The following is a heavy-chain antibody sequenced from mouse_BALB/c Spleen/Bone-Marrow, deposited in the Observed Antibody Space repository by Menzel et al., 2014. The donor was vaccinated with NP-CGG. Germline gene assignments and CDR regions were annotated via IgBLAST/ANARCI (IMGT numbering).Heavy chain of an antibody. CDR1: GFTFSDYG. V-gene: IGHV5-15*02. CDR3: ARLYGSGYGYAMDY. J-gene: IGHJ4*01. Sequence: EVQGVESGGGLVQPGGSRKLSCAASGFTFSDYGMARVRQAPGKGPERVAFISNLAYSICYADTVTGRFTISRENAKNTLYLEMSSLRSEDTAMYYCARLYGSGYGYAMDYWGQGTSVTVSS. D-gene: IGHD1-1*01. CDR2: ISNLAYSI.